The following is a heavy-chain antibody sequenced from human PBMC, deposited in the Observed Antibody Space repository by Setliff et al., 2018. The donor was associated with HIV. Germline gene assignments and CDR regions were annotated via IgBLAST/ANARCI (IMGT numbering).Heavy chain of an antibody. Sequence: SETLSLTCAVYGGSFSDYYWSWIRQPPGKGLEWIGEINHSGSTNYNPSLKSRVTISVDTSKDQFSLKLSSVTAADTAVYYCARGLGQQLGRFWYFDLWGRGTLVTVSS. CDR1: GGSFSDYY. J-gene: IGHJ2*01. CDR2: INHSGST. V-gene: IGHV4-34*01. CDR3: ARGLGQQLGRFWYFDL. D-gene: IGHD6-13*01.